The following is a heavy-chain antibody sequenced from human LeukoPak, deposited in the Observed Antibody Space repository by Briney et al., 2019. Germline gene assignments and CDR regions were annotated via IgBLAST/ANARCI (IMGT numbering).Heavy chain of an antibody. CDR2: MTSDTKTI. J-gene: IGHJ4*02. D-gene: IGHD3-3*01. Sequence: QPGGSLRLSCEASGFTFSNYWMSWVRQAPGKGLEWVSYMTSDTKTIYYAVSVQGRFTISRDNVKNSVFLQMDSLRHEDTAVYYCARSVEGSFDYWGQGTLVTVSS. V-gene: IGHV3-48*02. CDR1: GFTFSNYW. CDR3: ARSVEGSFDY.